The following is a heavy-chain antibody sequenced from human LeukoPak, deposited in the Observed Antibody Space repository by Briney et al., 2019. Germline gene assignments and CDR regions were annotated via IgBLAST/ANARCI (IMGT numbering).Heavy chain of an antibody. V-gene: IGHV3-23*01. CDR3: AKVRASWYFDL. J-gene: IGHJ2*01. CDR2: ISGSGGST. CDR1: GFTFSSYA. Sequence: GGSLRLSCAASGFTFSSYAMSWVRQAPGKGLEWVSAISGSGGSTYYADSVKGRFTISRDNSKNTLYLQMNGLRDEDTAVYYCAKVRASWYFDLWGRGTLVTVSS.